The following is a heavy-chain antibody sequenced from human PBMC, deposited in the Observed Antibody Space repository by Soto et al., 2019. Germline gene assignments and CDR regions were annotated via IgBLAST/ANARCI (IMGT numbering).Heavy chain of an antibody. CDR2: ISAYYGNT. V-gene: IGHV1-18*01. CDR3: ARQYCSSTSCHILRYYYYGMDV. Sequence: GASVKVSCKASGCTFTSYGISWVRQAPGQGLEWMGWISAYYGNTNYAQKLQGRVTMTTATSTSTAYMELRSMRSDDTAVYYCARQYCSSTSCHILRYYYYGMDVWGQGTTVTVSS. CDR1: GCTFTSYG. D-gene: IGHD2-2*01. J-gene: IGHJ6*02.